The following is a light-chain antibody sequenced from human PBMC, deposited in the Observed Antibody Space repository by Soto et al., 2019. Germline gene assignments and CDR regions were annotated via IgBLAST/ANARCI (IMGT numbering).Light chain of an antibody. Sequence: DIQMTQSPASLSASVGDRVTITCRASQTISSYLNWYQQKAGAAPKLLIYSASTLQSGVPSRFSGSGFGTDYPLTISSLQPADFAVYYCQQTFRTPLTFGQGTNLDIK. V-gene: IGKV1-39*01. CDR3: QQTFRTPLT. J-gene: IGKJ2*01. CDR1: QTISSY. CDR2: SAS.